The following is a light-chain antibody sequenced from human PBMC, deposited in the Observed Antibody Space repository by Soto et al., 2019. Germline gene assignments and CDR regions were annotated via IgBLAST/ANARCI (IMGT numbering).Light chain of an antibody. CDR3: CSYAGSYTHV. J-gene: IGLJ1*01. Sequence: QSVLTQPRSVSGSPGQSVTISCTGTSSDIGGYNYVSWYQQHPGKAPKLMIYDVIKRPSGVPDRFSGSKSGNTASLTIYGLQAEDEADYYCCSYAGSYTHVFGTGTKLPS. V-gene: IGLV2-11*01. CDR2: DVI. CDR1: SSDIGGYNY.